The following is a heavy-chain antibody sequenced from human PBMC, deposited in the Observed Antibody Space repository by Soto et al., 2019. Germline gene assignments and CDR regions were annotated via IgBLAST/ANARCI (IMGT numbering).Heavy chain of an antibody. V-gene: IGHV1-2*04. D-gene: IGHD3-3*01. Sequence: QVQLVQSGAEVKNAGASVKVSCKASGYTFTGYYMHWVRQAPGQGLEWMGWINPNSGGTNYAQKFQGWVTMTGDTSISTVYMEMSRLRSDDTAVYYCARSTFHDFWSGYYPKYKFHGMDVWGQGTTVTV. J-gene: IGHJ6*02. CDR2: INPNSGGT. CDR1: GYTFTGYY. CDR3: ARSTFHDFWSGYYPKYKFHGMDV.